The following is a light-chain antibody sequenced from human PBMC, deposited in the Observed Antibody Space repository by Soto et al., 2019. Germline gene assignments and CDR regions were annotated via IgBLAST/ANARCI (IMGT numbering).Light chain of an antibody. CDR2: GAS. Sequence: EIVMTQSPASLSVSPGETATLSCRASQSISNSLAWYQQKPGQAPSLLIYGASTRATGIPARFNGSGSRTEFTLAISLLQSEDSALYYCQPYNNWPPRTFGQGTTLPIK. J-gene: IGKJ2*01. V-gene: IGKV3-15*01. CDR3: QPYNNWPPRT. CDR1: QSISNS.